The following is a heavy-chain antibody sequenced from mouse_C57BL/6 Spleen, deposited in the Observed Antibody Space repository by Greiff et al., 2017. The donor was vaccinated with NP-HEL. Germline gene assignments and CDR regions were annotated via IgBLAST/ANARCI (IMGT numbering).Heavy chain of an antibody. CDR2: ISCGGGNT. V-gene: IGHV5-9*01. Sequence: EVKVVESGGGLVKPGGSLKLSCAASGFTFSSYTMSWVRQTPEKRLEWVATISCGGGNTYYPDSVKGRFTISRDNAKNTLYLQMSSLRSEDTALYYCARHLGRGYFDYWGQGTTLTVSS. J-gene: IGHJ2*01. CDR1: GFTFSSYT. D-gene: IGHD4-1*01. CDR3: ARHLGRGYFDY.